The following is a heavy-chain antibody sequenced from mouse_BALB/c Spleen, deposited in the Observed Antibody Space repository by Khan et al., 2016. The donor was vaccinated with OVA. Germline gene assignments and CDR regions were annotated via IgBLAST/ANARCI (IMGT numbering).Heavy chain of an antibody. D-gene: IGHD4-1*01. V-gene: IGHV1-5*01. CDR3: TRRNWDVAWFAY. CDR2: IYPGNTDT. CDR1: GYTFTSYW. J-gene: IGHJ3*01. Sequence: VQLQQSGTVLARPGASVKMSCKASGYTFTSYWMHWVKQRPGQGLEWIGDIYPGNTDTNYTQKFKGKAKLTADTSTSTAYMELSSLTNEDSAVYYCTRRNWDVAWFAYWGQGTLVTVAA.